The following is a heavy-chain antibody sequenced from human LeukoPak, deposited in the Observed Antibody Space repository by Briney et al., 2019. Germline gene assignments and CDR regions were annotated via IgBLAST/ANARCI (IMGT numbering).Heavy chain of an antibody. V-gene: IGHV3-21*01. D-gene: IGHD3-16*01. Sequence: PGGSLRLSCAASGFTFSSYAMSWVRQAPGKGLEWVSSISSSSSYIYYADSVKGRFTISRDNAKNSLYLQMNSLRAEDTAVYYCARDFGEGAFDIWGQGTMVTVSS. CDR3: ARDFGEGAFDI. CDR1: GFTFSSYA. CDR2: ISSSSSYI. J-gene: IGHJ3*02.